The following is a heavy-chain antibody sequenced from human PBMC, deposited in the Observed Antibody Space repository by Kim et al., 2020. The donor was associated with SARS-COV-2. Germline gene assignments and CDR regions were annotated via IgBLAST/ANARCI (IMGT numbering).Heavy chain of an antibody. V-gene: IGHV3-21*01. Sequence: GGSLRLSCAASGFTFSSYSMNWVRQAPGKGLEWVSYISSSSYIYYADSVKGRFTISRDNAKNSLYLQMNSLRAEDTAVYYCARDFYDSSGYYSGYYFDYWGQGTRVTVSS. CDR2: ISSSSYI. CDR3: ARDFYDSSGYYSGYYFDY. CDR1: GFTFSSYS. D-gene: IGHD3-22*01. J-gene: IGHJ4*02.